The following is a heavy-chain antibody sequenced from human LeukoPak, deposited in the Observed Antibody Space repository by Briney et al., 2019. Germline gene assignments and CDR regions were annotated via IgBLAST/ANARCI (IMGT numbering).Heavy chain of an antibody. Sequence: QTGGSLRLSCAASGFTFDDYAMYWVRQAPGKGLEWVSGVSWNSGTTDYADSVKGRFIISRDNAKNFLYLQMNSLRPEDTAFYYCARTNQAHVGGFPIDHWGQGSLVTVSS. J-gene: IGHJ4*02. D-gene: IGHD1/OR15-1a*01. CDR1: GFTFDDYA. V-gene: IGHV3-9*01. CDR2: VSWNSGTT. CDR3: ARTNQAHVGGFPIDH.